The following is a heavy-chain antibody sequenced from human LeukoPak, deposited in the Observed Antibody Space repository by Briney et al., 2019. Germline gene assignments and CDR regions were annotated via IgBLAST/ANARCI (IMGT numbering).Heavy chain of an antibody. CDR1: GFTFSSYW. D-gene: IGHD4-23*01. Sequence: PGGSLRLSCAASGFTFSSYWMHWVRQAPGKGLVWVPRINSDGSSTSYADSVKGRFTISRDNAENTLYLQMNSLRAEDTAVYYCARAGGLALLNYYYYMDVWGKGTTVTVSS. J-gene: IGHJ6*03. CDR3: ARAGGLALLNYYYYMDV. V-gene: IGHV3-74*01. CDR2: INSDGSST.